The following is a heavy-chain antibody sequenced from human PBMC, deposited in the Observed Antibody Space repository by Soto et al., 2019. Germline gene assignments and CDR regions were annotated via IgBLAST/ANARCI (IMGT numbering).Heavy chain of an antibody. V-gene: IGHV1-24*01. CDR2: FHPEDGET. CDR1: GYTLTEFA. Sequence: ASVKVSCKVSGYTLTEFAIHWLRQAPGKGLEWMGGFHPEDGETLYAQKFQGRISLTEDTSTDTAYMELSSLRSEDTAVYYCAILAHGKFDYWGQGALVPVSS. D-gene: IGHD1-26*01. J-gene: IGHJ4*02. CDR3: AILAHGKFDY.